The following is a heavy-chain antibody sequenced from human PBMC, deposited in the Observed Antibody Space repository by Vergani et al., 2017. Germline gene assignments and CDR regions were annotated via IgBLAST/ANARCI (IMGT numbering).Heavy chain of an antibody. CDR3: ARGGYGSGSYYSPAYYDYGMDV. J-gene: IGHJ6*02. V-gene: IGHV1-69*01. CDR1: GGTFSSYA. Sequence: QVQLVQSGAEVKKPGSSVKVSCKASGGTFSSYAISWVRQAPGQGLEWMGGIIPIFGTANYAQKFQGRVTITADESTSTAYMELSSLRSEDTAVYYCARGGYGSGSYYSPAYYDYGMDVWGQGTTVTVSS. CDR2: IIPIFGTA. D-gene: IGHD3-10*01.